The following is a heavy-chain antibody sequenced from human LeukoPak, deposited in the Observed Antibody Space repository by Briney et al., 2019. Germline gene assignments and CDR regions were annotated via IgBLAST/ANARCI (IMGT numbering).Heavy chain of an antibody. D-gene: IGHD3-3*01. CDR3: ARPSGSVTIFGVVDYFDY. CDR1: GFTFTNYG. J-gene: IGHJ4*02. CDR2: IAYDGSNE. V-gene: IGHV3-30*04. Sequence: PGGSPRLSCVVSGFTFTNYGMHWVRQAPGKGLDWVASIAYDGSNENYAESVKGRFNLSRDNSQKALFLQLNSLRAEDTAVYYCARPSGSVTIFGVVDYFDYWGQGSLVTVSS.